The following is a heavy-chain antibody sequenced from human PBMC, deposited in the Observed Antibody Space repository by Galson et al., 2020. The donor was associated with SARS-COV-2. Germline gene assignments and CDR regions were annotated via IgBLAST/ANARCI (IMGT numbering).Heavy chain of an antibody. CDR2: ISYDGSNK. CDR3: AREGMATIDAVDI. J-gene: IGHJ3*02. D-gene: IGHD5-12*01. V-gene: IGHV3-30*01. Sequence: GESLKISCAASGFTFSSYAMHWVRQAPGKGLEWVAVISYDGSNKYYADSVKCRFTMSRDNSKNTLYLQMNSLRAEDTAVYYCAREGMATIDAVDIWGQGTMVTVSS. CDR1: GFTFSSYA.